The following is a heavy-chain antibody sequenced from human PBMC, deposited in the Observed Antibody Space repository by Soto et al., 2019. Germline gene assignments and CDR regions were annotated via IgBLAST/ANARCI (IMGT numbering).Heavy chain of an antibody. J-gene: IGHJ6*02. CDR2: IWYDGSNK. CDR1: GFTFSSYG. V-gene: IGHV3-30*02. Sequence: GGSLRLSCAASGFTFSSYGMHWVRQAPGKGLEWVAVIWYDGSNKYYADSVKGRFTISRDNSKNTLYLQMNSLRAEDTAVYYCAKGQTGDYYYYGMDVWGQGTTVTVSS. CDR3: AKGQTGDYYYYGMDV. D-gene: IGHD2-21*01.